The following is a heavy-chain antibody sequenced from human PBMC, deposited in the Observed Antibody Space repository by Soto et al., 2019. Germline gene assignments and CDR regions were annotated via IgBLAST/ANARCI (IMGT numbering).Heavy chain of an antibody. CDR3: ARDWGYYYYYGMDV. J-gene: IGHJ6*02. CDR2: ISSSSSYI. D-gene: IGHD3-16*01. Sequence: EVQLVESGGGLVKPGGSLRLSCAASGFTFSSYSMNWVRQAPGKGLEWVSSISSSSSYIYYADSVKGRFTISRDNAKNSVYLQMNSLRAEDTAVYYCARDWGYYYYYGMDVWGQGTTVTVSS. V-gene: IGHV3-21*01. CDR1: GFTFSSYS.